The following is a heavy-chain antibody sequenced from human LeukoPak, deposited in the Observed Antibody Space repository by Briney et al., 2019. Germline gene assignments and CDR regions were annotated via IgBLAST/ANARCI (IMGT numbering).Heavy chain of an antibody. CDR3: ARDWDTAMVTSDY. D-gene: IGHD5-18*01. CDR1: GFTFSSYA. V-gene: IGHV3-23*01. CDR2: ISGSGGST. Sequence: AGGSLRLSCAASGFTFSSYAMSWVRQAPGKGLEWVSAISGSGGSTYYADSVKRRFTISRDNSKNTLYLQMNSLRAEDTAVYYCARDWDTAMVTSDYGGQGTLVTVSS. J-gene: IGHJ4*02.